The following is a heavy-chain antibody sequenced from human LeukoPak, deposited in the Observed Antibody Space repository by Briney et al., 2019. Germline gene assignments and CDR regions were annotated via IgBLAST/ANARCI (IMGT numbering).Heavy chain of an antibody. J-gene: IGHJ6*03. V-gene: IGHV3-74*01. CDR2: INPDGSTT. CDR3: ARDPYSGNYGNYYYYYMDV. D-gene: IGHD1-26*01. CDR1: GFSISTYW. Sequence: GGSLRLSCAASGFSISTYWIHWVRQAPGKGLVWVSRINPDGSTTYYADSVKGRITISRDNAKNTLYLQMSSLRAEDTAVYYCARDPYSGNYGNYYYYYMDVWGKGTTVTISS.